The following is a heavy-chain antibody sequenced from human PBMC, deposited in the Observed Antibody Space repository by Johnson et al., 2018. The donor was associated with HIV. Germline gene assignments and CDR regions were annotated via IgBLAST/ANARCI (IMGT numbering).Heavy chain of an antibody. D-gene: IGHD3-10*01. J-gene: IGHJ3*02. V-gene: IGHV3-30*04. CDR3: ATELKDPI. CDR1: GFTFSSYA. CDR2: ISYDGSNK. Sequence: QVQLVESGGGVVQPGRSLRLSCAASGFTFSSYAMHWVRQAPGKGLEWVAVISYDGSNKYYADSVKGRFTVSRDKSKNTLYLQMNSLRGDDTAVYYCATELKDPIWGQGTMVTVSS.